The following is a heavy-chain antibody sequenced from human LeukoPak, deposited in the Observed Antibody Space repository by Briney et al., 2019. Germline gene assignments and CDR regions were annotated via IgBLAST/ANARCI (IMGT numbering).Heavy chain of an antibody. CDR1: VFTFSSYS. CDR2: ISSSGTTI. Sequence: TGGSLRLSCAASVFTFSSYSMNWVRQAPGKGLEWVSYISSSGTTIYYADSVKGRFTISRDNAKNSLYLQMNSLRDEDTAVYYCARVWGLAVAGGEIEYWGQGTLVTVSS. CDR3: ARVWGLAVAGGEIEY. D-gene: IGHD6-13*01. J-gene: IGHJ4*02. V-gene: IGHV3-48*02.